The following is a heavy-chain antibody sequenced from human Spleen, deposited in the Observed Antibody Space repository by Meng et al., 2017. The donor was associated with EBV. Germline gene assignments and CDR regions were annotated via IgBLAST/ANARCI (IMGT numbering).Heavy chain of an antibody. V-gene: IGHV3-74*03. J-gene: IGHJ4*02. CDR1: GFTFSSYS. D-gene: IGHD5-12*01. Sequence: EGRRVGSGGGLVKAGGSLRLSCAASGFTFSSYSMNWVRQAPGKGLEWVSRISDDGNLATYADSEKGRFAVSRDNAKNTLFLQMNTVRPEDTAVYYCARESSGSTTIDYWGQGTLVTVSS. CDR2: ISDDGNLA. CDR3: ARESSGSTTIDY.